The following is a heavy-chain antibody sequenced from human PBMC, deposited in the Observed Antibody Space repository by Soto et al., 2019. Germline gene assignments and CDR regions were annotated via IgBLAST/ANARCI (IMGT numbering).Heavy chain of an antibody. D-gene: IGHD6-19*01. CDR2: ISGGGRPI. Sequence: EVQLVESGGGSVQPGGSLRLSCAASGFTFSTFSMNWVRQAPGRGLEWISYISGGGRPISYADSVKGRFTISRDNAKNSLYLQVDSLTVEDTGVYYCARDLGWAFDSWGQGTLVIVSS. CDR1: GFTFSTFS. CDR3: ARDLGWAFDS. V-gene: IGHV3-48*01. J-gene: IGHJ4*02.